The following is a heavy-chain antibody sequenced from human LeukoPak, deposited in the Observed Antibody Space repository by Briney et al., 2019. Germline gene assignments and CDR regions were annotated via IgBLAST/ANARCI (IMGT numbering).Heavy chain of an antibody. CDR2: IYYSGST. J-gene: IGHJ4*02. D-gene: IGHD3-3*01. Sequence: SETLSLTCTVSGGSISSSSYYWGWIRQPPGKGLEWIGSIYYSGSTYYNPSLKSRVTISVDTSKNQFSLKLSSVTAADTAVYYCARGGPNDFWSGYSVDYWGQGTLVTVSS. V-gene: IGHV4-39*01. CDR1: GGSISSSSYY. CDR3: ARGGPNDFWSGYSVDY.